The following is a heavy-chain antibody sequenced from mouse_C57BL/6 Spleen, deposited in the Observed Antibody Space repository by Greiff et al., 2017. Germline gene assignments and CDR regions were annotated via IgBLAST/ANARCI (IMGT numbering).Heavy chain of an antibody. CDR1: GYTFTSYW. CDR3: ARGYYSNRYYAMDY. CDR2: IYPGSGST. D-gene: IGHD2-5*01. J-gene: IGHJ4*01. Sequence: VQLQQPGAELVKPGASVKMSCKASGYTFTSYWITWVKQRPGQGLEWIGDIYPGSGSTNYNEKFKSKANLSVDTSSSTAYMHLSSLTSEDSSVYYCARGYYSNRYYAMDYWGQGTSVTVSS. V-gene: IGHV1-55*01.